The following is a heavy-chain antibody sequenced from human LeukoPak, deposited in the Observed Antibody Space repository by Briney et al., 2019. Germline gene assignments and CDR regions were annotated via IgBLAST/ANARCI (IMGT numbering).Heavy chain of an antibody. CDR3: AKDSVALRGYYDSSGCLDY. CDR1: GFTFSSYG. CDR2: ISYDGSNK. V-gene: IGHV3-30*18. Sequence: GGSLRLSCAASGFTFSSYGMHWVRQAPGKGLEWVAVISYDGSNKYYADSVKGRFTISRDNSKNTLYLQMNSLRAEDTAVYYCAKDSVALRGYYDSSGCLDYWGQGTLVTVSS. D-gene: IGHD3-22*01. J-gene: IGHJ4*02.